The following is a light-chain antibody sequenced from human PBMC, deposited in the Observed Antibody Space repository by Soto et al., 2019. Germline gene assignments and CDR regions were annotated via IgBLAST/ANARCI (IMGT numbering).Light chain of an antibody. Sequence: EIVMTQSPGALSVSPGERVTFSCRASESVGNNLAWYQQSPGQTPSLLIYGASIRAPGIPARFSGSGSGTEFTLTISSLQSEDFAVYYCHQYNNWPRAFGQGTKLDIK. CDR3: HQYNNWPRA. V-gene: IGKV3-15*01. CDR1: ESVGNN. J-gene: IGKJ2*01. CDR2: GAS.